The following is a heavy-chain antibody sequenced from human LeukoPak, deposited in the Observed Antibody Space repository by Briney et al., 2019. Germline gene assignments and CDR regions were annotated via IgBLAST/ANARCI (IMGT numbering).Heavy chain of an antibody. CDR3: AREGGSYYPFDY. CDR2: INPSGGST. D-gene: IGHD1-26*01. V-gene: IGHV1-46*01. Sequence: ASVKVSCKASGYTFTSYYMHWVRQAPGQGLEWMGIINPSGGSTSYAQKFQGRVTMSRDTSTSTVYMELSSLRSEDTAVYYCAREGGSYYPFDYWGQGTLVTVSS. J-gene: IGHJ4*02. CDR1: GYTFTSYY.